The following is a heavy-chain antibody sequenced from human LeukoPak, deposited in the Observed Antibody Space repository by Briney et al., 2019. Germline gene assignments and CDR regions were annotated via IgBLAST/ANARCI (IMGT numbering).Heavy chain of an antibody. CDR1: GGTFSSYA. J-gene: IGHJ4*02. V-gene: IGHV1-69*13. D-gene: IGHD6-19*01. CDR3: ARAYGPGAVAGKAYDY. CDR2: IIPIFGTA. Sequence: ASVKVSCKASGGTFSSYAISWVRQAPGQGLEWVGGIIPIFGTANYAQKFQGRVTITANESTSTAYMELSSLRSEDTAVYYCARAYGPGAVAGKAYDYWGQGTLVTVSS.